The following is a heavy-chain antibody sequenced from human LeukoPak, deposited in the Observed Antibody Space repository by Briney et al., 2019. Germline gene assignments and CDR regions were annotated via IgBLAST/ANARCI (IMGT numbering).Heavy chain of an antibody. Sequence: GGSLRLSCAASGFTFDDYAMHWVRQAPGKGLEWVSGISWNSGSIGYADSVKGRFTISRDNAKNSLYLQMNSLRAEDTALYYCAKDGSSSSSWFDYWGQGTLVTVSS. CDR2: ISWNSGSI. CDR3: AKDGSSSSSWFDY. D-gene: IGHD6-13*01. J-gene: IGHJ4*02. V-gene: IGHV3-9*01. CDR1: GFTFDDYA.